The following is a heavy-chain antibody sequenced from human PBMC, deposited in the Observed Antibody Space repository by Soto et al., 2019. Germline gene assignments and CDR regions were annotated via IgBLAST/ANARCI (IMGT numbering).Heavy chain of an antibody. CDR2: INPNSGGT. J-gene: IGHJ4*02. CDR1: GYTFTGYS. V-gene: IGHV1-2*02. CDR3: ARVSYYYDSSGKNYFDY. D-gene: IGHD3-22*01. Sequence: GASVKVSCKASGYTFTGYSMHWVRQAPGQGLEWMGWINPNSGGTNYAQKFQGRVTMTRDASISTAYMELIRPISDDTAVYYCARVSYYYDSSGKNYFDYWGQGTLVTVSA.